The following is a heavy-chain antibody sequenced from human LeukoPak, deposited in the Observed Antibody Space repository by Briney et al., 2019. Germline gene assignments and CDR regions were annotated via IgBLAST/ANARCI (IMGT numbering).Heavy chain of an antibody. J-gene: IGHJ6*02. CDR3: ARDSGDIVATFYYYYGMDV. CDR2: ISSSSSYI. D-gene: IGHD5-12*01. Sequence: PGGSLRLSCAASGFTFSSYSMNWVRQAPGKGLEWVSSISSSSSYIYYADSVKGRFTISRDNAKNSLYLQMNSLRAEDTAVYYCARDSGDIVATFYYYYGMDVWGQGTTVTVSS. V-gene: IGHV3-21*01. CDR1: GFTFSSYS.